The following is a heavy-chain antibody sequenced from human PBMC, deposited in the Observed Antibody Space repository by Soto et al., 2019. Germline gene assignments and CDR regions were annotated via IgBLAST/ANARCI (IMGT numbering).Heavy chain of an antibody. J-gene: IGHJ4*02. CDR3: ARDTPYDYIWGRTLDY. CDR1: GFTFSSYG. CDR2: IWYDGSNK. Sequence: GGSLRLSCAASGFTFSSYGMHWVRQAPGKGLEWVAVIWYDGSNKYYADSVKGRFTISRDNSKNTLYLQMNSLRAEDTAVYYCARDTPYDYIWGRTLDYWGQGTLVTVSS. V-gene: IGHV3-33*01. D-gene: IGHD3-16*01.